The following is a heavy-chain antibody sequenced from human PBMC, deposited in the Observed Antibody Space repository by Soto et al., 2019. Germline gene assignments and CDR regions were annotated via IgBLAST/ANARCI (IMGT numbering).Heavy chain of an antibody. CDR3: AVTATHNSFDP. CDR2: INHSGIA. D-gene: IGHD2-21*02. J-gene: IGHJ5*02. Sequence: QVQLQQWGAGLLKPSETLSLTCAVSGGSFGAYFWNWIRQSPRKGLEWIVEINHSGIANYNPSLKSRVVASVDSSKNQLFLTLRSVTAADTAVYYCAVTATHNSFDPWGQGTLVTVSS. V-gene: IGHV4-34*01. CDR1: GGSFGAYF.